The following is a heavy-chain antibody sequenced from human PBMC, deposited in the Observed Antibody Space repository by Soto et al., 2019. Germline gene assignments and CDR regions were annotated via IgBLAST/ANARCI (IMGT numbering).Heavy chain of an antibody. CDR3: AKENGYSSSWFEFDY. Sequence: EVQLLESGGGLVQPGGSLRLSCAASGFTFSSYAMSWVHQAPGKGLEWVSAISGSGGSTYYADSVKGRFTISRDNSKNTLYLQMNGLRAEDTAVYYCAKENGYSSSWFEFDYWGQGTLVTVSS. D-gene: IGHD6-13*01. CDR2: ISGSGGST. V-gene: IGHV3-23*01. J-gene: IGHJ4*02. CDR1: GFTFSSYA.